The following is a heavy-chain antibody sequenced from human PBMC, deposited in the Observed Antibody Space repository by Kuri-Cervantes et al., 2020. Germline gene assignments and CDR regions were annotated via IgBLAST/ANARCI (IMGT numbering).Heavy chain of an antibody. CDR1: GGSISSGGYY. Sequence: LRLSCTVSGGSISSGGYYWSWIRQHPGKGLEWIGYIYYSGSTYYNPSLKSRVTISVDTSKNQFSLKLSSVTAADTAVYYCARAVGSGSYIRLDYWGQGTLVTVSS. CDR2: IYYSGST. J-gene: IGHJ4*02. CDR3: ARAVGSGSYIRLDY. D-gene: IGHD3-10*01. V-gene: IGHV4-31*03.